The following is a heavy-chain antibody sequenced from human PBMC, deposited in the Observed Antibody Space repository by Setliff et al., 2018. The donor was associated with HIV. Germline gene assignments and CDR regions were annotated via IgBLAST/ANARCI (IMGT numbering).Heavy chain of an antibody. V-gene: IGHV4-4*09. J-gene: IGHJ4*02. D-gene: IGHD5-18*01. CDR1: GSSISGYY. CDR2: IHTNRGT. Sequence: ETLSLTCTVSGSSISGYYWSWIRQSPGKGLEWIGYIHTNRGTKTNLSLKTRATVSLDTSKNQFFLRLTSVTATDTAIFYCARRDPQYNYGHFDYWSQGTLVTVSS. CDR3: ARRDPQYNYGHFDY.